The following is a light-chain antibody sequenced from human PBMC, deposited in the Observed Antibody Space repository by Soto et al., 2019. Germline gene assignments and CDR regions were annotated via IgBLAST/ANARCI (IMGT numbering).Light chain of an antibody. V-gene: IGKV3-20*01. Sequence: EIVLTQSPGTLSLSPGERATLSCRTSHSVGSSYLAWYQQIPGQAPRLLIYAGSSRATGIPDRFSGSGSGTDFSLTISRLEPEDFAVYYCQQYAGSPITFGQGTRLEIK. J-gene: IGKJ5*01. CDR1: HSVGSSY. CDR3: QQYAGSPIT. CDR2: AGS.